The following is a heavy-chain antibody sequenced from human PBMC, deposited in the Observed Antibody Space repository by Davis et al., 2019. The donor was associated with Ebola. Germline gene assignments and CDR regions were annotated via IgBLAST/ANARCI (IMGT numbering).Heavy chain of an antibody. D-gene: IGHD1-1*01. J-gene: IGHJ5*02. V-gene: IGHV4-4*02. Sequence: SETLSLTCAVSGVSISSSNWWRWVRQPPGKGLEWIGQIYHSGSTNYNPSLKSRVTISVDKSKNQFSLKMTSMTAADTAVYYCARTNIGWNDWFDPWGQGTLVTVSS. CDR1: GVSISSSNW. CDR2: IYHSGST. CDR3: ARTNIGWNDWFDP.